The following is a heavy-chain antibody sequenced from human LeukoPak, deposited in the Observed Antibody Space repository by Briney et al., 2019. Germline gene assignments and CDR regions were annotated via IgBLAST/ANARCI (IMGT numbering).Heavy chain of an antibody. CDR1: GYSFTSYW. CDR3: ARRRDLYSGSYYPFDY. CDR2: IYPGDSDA. D-gene: IGHD1-26*01. J-gene: IGHJ4*02. V-gene: IGHV5-51*01. Sequence: GESLKISCKGSGYSFTSYWIGWVRQMPGKGLEWMGIIYPGDSDARYSPSFQGQVTISADRSISTAYLQWSSLKASDTAMYYCARRRDLYSGSYYPFDYWGQGTLVTVSS.